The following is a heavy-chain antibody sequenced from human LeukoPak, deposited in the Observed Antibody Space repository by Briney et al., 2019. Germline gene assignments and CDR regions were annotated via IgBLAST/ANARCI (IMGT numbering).Heavy chain of an antibody. CDR2: IYENDEK. J-gene: IGHJ3*02. CDR3: AHRHRGVASDI. Sequence: SGPTLVNPTQTLTLTCTFSGSSFSTGGVGVGWIRQPPGEDLEWLGVIYENDEKLYSSSLQNRLSITKDTSKNQVVLTMANMDPVDTATYYCAHRHRGVASDIWGQGTMVTVSS. V-gene: IGHV2-5*01. D-gene: IGHD2-15*01. CDR1: GSSFSTGGVG.